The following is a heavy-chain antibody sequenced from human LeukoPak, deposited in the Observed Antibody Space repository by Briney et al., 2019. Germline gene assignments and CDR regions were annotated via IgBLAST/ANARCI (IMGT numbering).Heavy chain of an antibody. CDR1: IDSTNGNY. D-gene: IGHD2-21*01. Sequence: PSETLSLTCAVSIDSTNGNYWGWVRQSPGKGMEWIGEVHRSGSTNYKPSLKRRVTISIDRSKDQISLDLTSVTAADTAVYYCARELLIAPTPGAYWGQGILVTVSS. CDR2: VHRSGST. V-gene: IGHV4-4*02. J-gene: IGHJ4*02. CDR3: ARELLIAPTPGAY.